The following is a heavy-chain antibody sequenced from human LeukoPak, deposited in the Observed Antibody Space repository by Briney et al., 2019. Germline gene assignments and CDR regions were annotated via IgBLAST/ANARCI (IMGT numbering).Heavy chain of an antibody. Sequence: PGGSLRLSCAASGFTFSSYAMSWVRQAPGKGLEWVANIKQDGSEKYYVDSVKGRFTISRDNAKNSLYLQINSLRAEDTAVYYCARDGVAPGIYFDYWGQGTLVTVSS. D-gene: IGHD2-2*01. J-gene: IGHJ4*02. CDR3: ARDGVAPGIYFDY. V-gene: IGHV3-7*01. CDR1: GFTFSSYA. CDR2: IKQDGSEK.